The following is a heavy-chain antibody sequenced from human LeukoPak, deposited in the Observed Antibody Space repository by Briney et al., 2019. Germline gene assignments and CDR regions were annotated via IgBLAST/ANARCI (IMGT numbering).Heavy chain of an antibody. CDR2: IPYDGSNK. CDR1: GFTFSSFG. V-gene: IGHV3-30*02. CDR3: AKGAPTFDF. Sequence: GGSLRLSCAASGFTFSSFGMHWVRQAPGKGLEWVAFIPYDGSNKYYADSVKGRFTISRDNSKNTLYLQMNSLRAEDTAVYYCAKGAPTFDFWGQGTLVTVSS. J-gene: IGHJ4*02.